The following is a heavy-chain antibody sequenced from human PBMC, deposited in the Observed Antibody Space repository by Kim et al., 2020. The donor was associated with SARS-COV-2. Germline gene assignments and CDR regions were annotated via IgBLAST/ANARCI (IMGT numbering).Heavy chain of an antibody. CDR2: INPDPGDT. Sequence: ASVKVSCKASGYTFTDFYIHWVRQAPGQGLEWMGSINPDPGDTTYAERSQGRVTMTRDTSVSTAYMELSRLTSDDTAVYYCVRGAEAGLHGYWGGGTLVTVSS. D-gene: IGHD6-19*01. CDR3: VRGAEAGLHGY. CDR1: GYTFTDFY. J-gene: IGHJ4*02. V-gene: IGHV1-2*02.